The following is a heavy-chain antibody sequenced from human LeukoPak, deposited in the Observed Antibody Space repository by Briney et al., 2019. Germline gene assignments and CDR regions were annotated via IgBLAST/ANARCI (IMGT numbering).Heavy chain of an antibody. V-gene: IGHV4-59*08. CDR1: GGSISGYY. Sequence: SETLSLTCTVSGGSISGYYWNWIRQPPGKGLEWIGFIYNTGNTNYNPSLKSRVTISVDTSKNQVSLILSSVTAADTAVYYCARPGGRDHGGNSVAFDIWGQGTMVTVSS. J-gene: IGHJ3*02. D-gene: IGHD4-23*01. CDR3: ARPGGRDHGGNSVAFDI. CDR2: IYNTGNT.